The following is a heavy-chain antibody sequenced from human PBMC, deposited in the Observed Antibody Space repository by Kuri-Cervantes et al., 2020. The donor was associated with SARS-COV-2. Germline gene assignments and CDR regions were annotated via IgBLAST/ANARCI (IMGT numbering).Heavy chain of an antibody. D-gene: IGHD5-18*01. CDR1: GYTLTELS. V-gene: IGHV1-24*01. J-gene: IGHJ4*02. CDR3: ATAGTTAMALFDY. CDR2: FDPEDGET. Sequence: ASVKVSCKVSGYTLTELSMHWVRQAPGKGLEWMGGFDPEDGETIYAQKFQGRVTMTEDTSTDTAYMELSSLRSEDTAAYYCATAGTTAMALFDYWGQGTLVTVSS.